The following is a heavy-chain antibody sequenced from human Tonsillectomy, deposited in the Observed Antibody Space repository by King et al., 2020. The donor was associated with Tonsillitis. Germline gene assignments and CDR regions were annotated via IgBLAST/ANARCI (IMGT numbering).Heavy chain of an antibody. V-gene: IGHV3-15*07. Sequence: VQLVESGGGLVKPGGSLRLSCAASGFTFSNAWMNWVSQAPGKGLEWVGRIKSKTDGGTTDYAAPGKGRFTISRDDSKNTLYLQMNSLKTEDTAVYYLTTYQSSSCWYLVAFDIWGQRTMVTVSS. CDR1: GFTFSNAW. CDR2: IKSKTDGGTT. J-gene: IGHJ3*02. CDR3: TTYQSSSCWYLVAFDI. D-gene: IGHD6-19*01.